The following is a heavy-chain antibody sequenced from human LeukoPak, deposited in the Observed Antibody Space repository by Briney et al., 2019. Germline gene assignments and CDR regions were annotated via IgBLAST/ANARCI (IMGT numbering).Heavy chain of an antibody. CDR1: GFNLDSYA. CDR2: IRHDEANS. CDR3: AKEYTPSSPLGELDS. D-gene: IGHD6-6*01. Sequence: GGSLRLSCAVSGFNLDSYAMHWVRQAPGKGLEWVAVIRHDEANSFYADSVQGRFTISRDTSKKLLYLQMNSLRVEDTAVYYCAKEYTPSSPLGELDSWGQGTLVTVSS. V-gene: IGHV3-30*02. J-gene: IGHJ4*02.